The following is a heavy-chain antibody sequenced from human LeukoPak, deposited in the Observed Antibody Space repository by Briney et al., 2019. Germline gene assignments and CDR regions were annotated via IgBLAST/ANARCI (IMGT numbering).Heavy chain of an antibody. D-gene: IGHD4-17*01. CDR2: INHSGST. CDR1: GGSFSGYY. J-gene: IGHJ5*02. CDR3: ARDSSYGDYVGGWFDP. Sequence: SETLSLTCAVYGGSFSGYYWSWIRQPPGKGLEWIGEINHSGSTNYNPSLKSRVTISVDTSKNQFSLKLSSVTAADTAVYYCARDSSYGDYVGGWFDPWGQGTLVTVSS. V-gene: IGHV4-34*01.